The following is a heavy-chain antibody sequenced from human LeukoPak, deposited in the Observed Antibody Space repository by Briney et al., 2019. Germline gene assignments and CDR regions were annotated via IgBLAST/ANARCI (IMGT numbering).Heavy chain of an antibody. CDR2: ISGSSTSST. CDR1: GFTFSSYA. D-gene: IGHD3-10*01. J-gene: IGHJ4*02. Sequence: PGGSLRLSCAVSGFTFSSYAMSWVRQAPGKGLEWVSSISGSSTSSTYYADSVKGRFTISRDNSKNTLYLQMNSLRAEDTAVYYCAKDRTMVRGVIDYWGQGTLVTVSS. V-gene: IGHV3-23*01. CDR3: AKDRTMVRGVIDY.